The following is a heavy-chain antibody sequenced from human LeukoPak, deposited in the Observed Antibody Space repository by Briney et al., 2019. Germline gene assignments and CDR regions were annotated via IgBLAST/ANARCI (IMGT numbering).Heavy chain of an antibody. Sequence: GGSLRLSCAASGFTFSSYNMNWARQAPGKGLEWVSSISSSSSYIYYADSVKGRFTISRDNAKNSLYLQMNSLRAEDTAVYYCARASVGATPFDYWGQGTLVTVSS. CDR2: ISSSSSYI. V-gene: IGHV3-21*01. CDR3: ARASVGATPFDY. D-gene: IGHD1-26*01. CDR1: GFTFSSYN. J-gene: IGHJ4*02.